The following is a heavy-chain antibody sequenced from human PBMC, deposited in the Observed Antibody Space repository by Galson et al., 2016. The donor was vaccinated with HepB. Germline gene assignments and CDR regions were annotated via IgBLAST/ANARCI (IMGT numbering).Heavy chain of an antibody. CDR3: ARRRGSGSHDY. CDR1: GFTFSSYW. J-gene: IGHJ4*02. V-gene: IGHV3-7*02. Sequence: SLRLSCAASGFTFSSYWMSWVRQAPGKRLECVANIKQDGSEQYYVDSVKGRFTISRDNAKKSLYLQMNSLRAEDTAVYYCARRRGSGSHDYWGQGTLVTVSP. CDR2: IKQDGSEQ. D-gene: IGHD3-10*01.